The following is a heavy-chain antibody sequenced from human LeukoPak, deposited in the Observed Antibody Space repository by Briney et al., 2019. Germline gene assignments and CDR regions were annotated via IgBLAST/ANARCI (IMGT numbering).Heavy chain of an antibody. V-gene: IGHV4-34*01. CDR2: INHSGST. Sequence: SETLSLTCAVYGGSFSGYYWSWIRQPPGKGLEWIGEINHSGSTNYNPSLKSRVTISVDTSKNQFSLKLSSVTAEDTAVYYCARDKKAGGAVLRFFVGYYMDVWGKGTTVTVSS. CDR3: ARDKKAGGAVLRFFVGYYMDV. D-gene: IGHD3-3*01. CDR1: GGSFSGYY. J-gene: IGHJ6*03.